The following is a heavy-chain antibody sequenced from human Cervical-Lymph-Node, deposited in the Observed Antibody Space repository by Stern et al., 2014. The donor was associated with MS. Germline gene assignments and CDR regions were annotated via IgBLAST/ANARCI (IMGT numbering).Heavy chain of an antibody. D-gene: IGHD3-22*01. CDR1: GYIFTGNY. CDR3: ARDRADYYDSRGLDY. J-gene: IGHJ4*02. V-gene: IGHV1-2*02. CDR2: INPGNGGT. Sequence: QLVQSGAEVKKPGASVKVSCKASGYIFTGNYIHWGRQAPGQGLEWIGWINPGNGGTNFAQKFQGRVTMTRDRSFTTVYMELSSLRSDDTAVYFCARDRADYYDSRGLDYWGQGTLVTVSS.